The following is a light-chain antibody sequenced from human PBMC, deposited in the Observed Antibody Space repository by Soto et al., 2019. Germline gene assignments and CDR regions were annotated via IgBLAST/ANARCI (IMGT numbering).Light chain of an antibody. Sequence: SYELTQPPSVSVAPGQTAIVTCDGNNIGSNSVHWYQQKPGRAPVLVVYADSDRPSGVPDRFSGSKSGTSASLVISGLRSEDEAEYYCAAWDDSLGGFYVFGTGTKVTVL. CDR1: NIGSNS. J-gene: IGLJ1*01. CDR3: AAWDDSLGGFYV. V-gene: IGLV3-21*02. CDR2: ADS.